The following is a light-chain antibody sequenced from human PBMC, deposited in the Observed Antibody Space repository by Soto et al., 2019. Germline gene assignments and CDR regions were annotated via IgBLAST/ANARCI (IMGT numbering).Light chain of an antibody. CDR3: GSWDSSLSDYV. CDR1: SSNIGGNS. V-gene: IGLV1-51*01. J-gene: IGLJ1*01. CDR2: DDN. Sequence: QSVRRDPPSVSAAPGHKVTISCSGSSSNIGGNSVSWYQQLPGTAPKLLIYDDNKRPSGIPDRFSGSKSGTSATLGITGFQTGDEVDYYCGSWDSSLSDYVFGTGTKVTVL.